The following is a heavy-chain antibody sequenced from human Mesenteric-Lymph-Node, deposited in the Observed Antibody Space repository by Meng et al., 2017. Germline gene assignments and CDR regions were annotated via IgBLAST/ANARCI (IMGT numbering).Heavy chain of an antibody. Sequence: SETLSLTCTVSGGSISSGGYYWSWIRQHPGKGLEWIGYIYYSGSTYYNPSLKSRVTISVDTSKNQFSLKLSSVTAADTAVYYCARELIRGVDIAAYYFDYWGQGTLVTVSS. CDR2: IYYSGST. V-gene: IGHV4-31*03. CDR1: GGSISSGGYY. D-gene: IGHD3-10*01. CDR3: ARELIRGVDIAAYYFDY. J-gene: IGHJ4*02.